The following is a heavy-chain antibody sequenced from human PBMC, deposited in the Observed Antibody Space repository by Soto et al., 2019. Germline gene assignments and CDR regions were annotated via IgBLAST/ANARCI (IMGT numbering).Heavy chain of an antibody. Sequence: SETLSFTCNVSGGSISRYYWSWIRQPAGKGLERIGRIYATGSTIYNPSLKSRVSMSIDTSKSQFSLKMTSITAADTAVYFCARDSPPFDYWGQGTLVTVSS. CDR3: ARDSPPFDY. J-gene: IGHJ4*02. CDR2: IYATGST. V-gene: IGHV4-4*07. CDR1: GGSISRYY.